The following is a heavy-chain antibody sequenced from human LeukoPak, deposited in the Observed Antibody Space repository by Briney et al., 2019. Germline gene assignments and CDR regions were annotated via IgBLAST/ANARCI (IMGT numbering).Heavy chain of an antibody. V-gene: IGHV3-30*18. D-gene: IGHD6-19*01. J-gene: IGHJ4*02. CDR2: ISYDGSNK. CDR3: AKEDQWLVHYDY. Sequence: PGGSLRLSCAASGFTFSSYGMHWVRQAPGKGLEWVAVISYDGSNKYYADSVKGRFTISRDNSKNTLYLQMNSLRAEDTAVYYCAKEDQWLVHYDYWGQGTLVTVSS. CDR1: GFTFSSYG.